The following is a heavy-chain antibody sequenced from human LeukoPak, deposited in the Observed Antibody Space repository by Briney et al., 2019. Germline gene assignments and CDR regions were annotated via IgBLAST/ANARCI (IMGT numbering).Heavy chain of an antibody. CDR1: GGSISSYF. Sequence: SETLSLTCTVSGGSISSYFWSWIRQPTGKGLEWIGRMYPSGTTNYNPSLKSRVTMSVDTSKNQFSLKLTSVSADTAVYYCARTFGTYQYYFDYWGQGSLVAVSS. V-gene: IGHV4-4*07. CDR3: ARTFGTYQYYFDY. J-gene: IGHJ4*02. CDR2: MYPSGTT. D-gene: IGHD1-26*01.